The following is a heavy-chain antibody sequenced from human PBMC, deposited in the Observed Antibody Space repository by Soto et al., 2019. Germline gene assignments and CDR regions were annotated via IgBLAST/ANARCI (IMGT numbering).Heavy chain of an antibody. CDR1: GFTFSSYA. V-gene: IGHV3-23*01. CDR2: ISGSGGST. CDR3: AKDSYSSGWYMGAGDAFDI. J-gene: IGHJ3*02. Sequence: QAGGSLRLSCAASGFTFSSYAMSWVRQAPGKGLEWVSAISGSGGSTYYADSVKGRFTTSRDNSKNTLYLQMNSLRAEDTAVYYCAKDSYSSGWYMGAGDAFDIWGQGTMVTVSS. D-gene: IGHD6-19*01.